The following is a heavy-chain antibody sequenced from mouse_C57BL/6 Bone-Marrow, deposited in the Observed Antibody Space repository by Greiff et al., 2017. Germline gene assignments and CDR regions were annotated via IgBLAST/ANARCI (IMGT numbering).Heavy chain of an antibody. CDR1: GFTFSDAW. V-gene: IGHV6-6*01. D-gene: IGHD6-1*01. CDR3: TRRAAPYFDD. J-gene: IGHJ2*01. CDR2: IRNKANNHAT. Sequence: EVQRVEPGGGLVQPGGSMKLSCAASGFTFSDAWMDWVRQSPEKGLEWVADIRNKANNHATYYAESVKGRITISRDDSKCSVYLRMTSLSAEDSGIDYCTRRAAPYFDDWGQGTTLTVSS.